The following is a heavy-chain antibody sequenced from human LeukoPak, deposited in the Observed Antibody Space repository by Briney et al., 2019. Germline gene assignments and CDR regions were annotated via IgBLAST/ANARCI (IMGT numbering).Heavy chain of an antibody. V-gene: IGHV4-34*01. CDR3: ARGGLGYGDQVPYYFDY. CDR2: INHSGST. CDR1: GGSFSGYY. Sequence: PSETLSLTCAVYGGSFSGYYWSWVRQPLGKGLEWIGEINHSGSTNYNPSLKSRVTISVDTSKNQFSLKLSSVTAADTAVYYCARGGLGYGDQVPYYFDYWRQGTLVTVSS. J-gene: IGHJ4*02. D-gene: IGHD4-17*01.